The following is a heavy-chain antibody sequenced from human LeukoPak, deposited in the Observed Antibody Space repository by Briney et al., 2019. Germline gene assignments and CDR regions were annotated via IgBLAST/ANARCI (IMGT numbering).Heavy chain of an antibody. CDR3: ARVKARGQHMVRGVIGQP. CDR1: GFTFSSYA. V-gene: IGHV3-53*01. D-gene: IGHD3-10*01. CDR2: IYSGGST. J-gene: IGHJ5*02. Sequence: GGSLRLSCAASGFTFSSYAMTWVRQAPGKGLEWVSVIYSGGSTYYADSVKGRFTISRDNSKNTLYLQMNSLRAEDTAVYYCARVKARGQHMVRGVIGQPWGQGTLVTVSS.